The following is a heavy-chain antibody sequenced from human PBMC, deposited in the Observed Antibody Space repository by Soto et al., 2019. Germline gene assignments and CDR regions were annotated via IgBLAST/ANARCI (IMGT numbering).Heavy chain of an antibody. CDR3: AKDTYSRSWYF. CDR2: IDKSDGDT. CDR1: GFTFTNYL. Sequence: EVPLLESGGDLVQPGGSLRLSCAASGFTFTNYLMTWVRQAPGKGLEWVSSIDKSDGDTYYADSVKGRFTISRDNSKNTLYLQMNGLRAEDTALYYCAKDTYSRSWYFWGQGTLVTVSS. V-gene: IGHV3-23*05. J-gene: IGHJ4*02. D-gene: IGHD2-2*01.